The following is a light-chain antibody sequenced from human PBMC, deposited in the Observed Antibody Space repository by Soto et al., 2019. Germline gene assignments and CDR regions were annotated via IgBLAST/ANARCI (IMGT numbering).Light chain of an antibody. CDR1: ESVTSGH. CDR3: QQYSTSPRT. Sequence: PGERVTLSCGASESVTSGHLAWYQQRPGLAPRLLIYDASIRATGIPDRFSGSGSETDFTLTINRLEPEDFAVYYCQQYSTSPRTFDQGTKVEIK. J-gene: IGKJ1*01. V-gene: IGKV3D-20*01. CDR2: DAS.